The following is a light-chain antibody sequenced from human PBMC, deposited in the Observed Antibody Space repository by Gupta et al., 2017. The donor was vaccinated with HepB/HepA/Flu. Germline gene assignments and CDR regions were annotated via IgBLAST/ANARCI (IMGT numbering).Light chain of an antibody. J-gene: IGLJ2*01. CDR2: YND. CDR1: SSNVGSKN. CDR3: AACDESLNGVV. V-gene: IGLV1-44*01. Sequence: QSVLTQSPSLSGTPGQKVTIPCSGSSSNVGSKNVNWYQQLPGRAPKLLIYYNDERPSGVPDRFSGSKSDTSASLAISGLQSEDEAYYYCAACDESLNGVVFGGGTKLTVL.